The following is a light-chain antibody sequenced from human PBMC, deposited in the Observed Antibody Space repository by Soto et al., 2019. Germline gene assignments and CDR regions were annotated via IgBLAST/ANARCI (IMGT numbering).Light chain of an antibody. V-gene: IGLV2-23*01. Sequence: QSAVAQPACVSGSTGESITISCTGTSSDVGSYNLVSWYQHHPGKTPKLMIYEGSRRPSGVSNRFSASKSGNTAYLTISGLQAEDEAEYYCCSYETSSTYVCGSGTKVTVL. CDR3: CSYETSSTYV. CDR1: SSDVGSYNL. J-gene: IGLJ1*01. CDR2: EGS.